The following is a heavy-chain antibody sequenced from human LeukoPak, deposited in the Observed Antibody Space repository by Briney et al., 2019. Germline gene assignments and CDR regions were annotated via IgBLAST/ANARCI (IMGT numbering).Heavy chain of an antibody. CDR2: INPSGGST. V-gene: IGHV1-46*01. CDR3: ARDGAAAGYFHY. J-gene: IGHJ4*02. D-gene: IGHD2-15*01. CDR1: GYTFTSYY. Sequence: ASVKVSCKASGYTFTSYYMHWVRQAPGQGLEWMGIINPSGGSTSYAQKFQGRVTMTRDTSTSTAYMELRSLRSDDTAVYYCARDGAAAGYFHYWGQGTLVTVSS.